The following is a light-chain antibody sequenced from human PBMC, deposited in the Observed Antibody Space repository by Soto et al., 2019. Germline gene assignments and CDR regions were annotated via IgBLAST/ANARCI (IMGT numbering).Light chain of an antibody. J-gene: IGKJ4*01. CDR2: GAS. CDR3: QQRSNWPRLT. V-gene: IGKV3D-20*02. CDR1: QNVTRNF. Sequence: EIVLTQSPGTLSLSPLEIATLSFMASQNVTRNFLAWYQQRPGQAPNLLLYGASSRATGIPDRFSGSGSGTDFTLTISSLEPEDFAVYYCQQRSNWPRLTFGGGTKVDIK.